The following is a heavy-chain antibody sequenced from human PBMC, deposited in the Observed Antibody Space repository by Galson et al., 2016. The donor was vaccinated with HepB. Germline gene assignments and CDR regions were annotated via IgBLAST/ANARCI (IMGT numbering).Heavy chain of an antibody. Sequence: SLRLSCAGSGFNVNINFMSWVRQAPGKGLEWVSIIYPNGETYYGDSVKGRFTISGDNPKNTLYLQINSLRTDDTAVYYCVISESPNLADFWGQGTLVTVSS. CDR2: IYPNGET. J-gene: IGHJ4*02. V-gene: IGHV3-66*02. CDR3: VISESPNLADF. D-gene: IGHD2-8*01. CDR1: GFNVNINF.